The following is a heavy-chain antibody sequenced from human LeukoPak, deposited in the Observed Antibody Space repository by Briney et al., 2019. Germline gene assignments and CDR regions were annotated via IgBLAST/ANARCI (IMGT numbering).Heavy chain of an antibody. V-gene: IGHV3-30*04. Sequence: GGSLRLSCAASGFTFSSYAMHWVRQAPGKGLEWVVVISYDGSNKYYADSVKGRFTISRDNSKNTLYLQMNSLRAEDTAVYYCESLLRYFTDYWGQGTLVTVSS. CDR2: ISYDGSNK. D-gene: IGHD3-9*01. J-gene: IGHJ4*02. CDR3: ESLLRYFTDY. CDR1: GFTFSSYA.